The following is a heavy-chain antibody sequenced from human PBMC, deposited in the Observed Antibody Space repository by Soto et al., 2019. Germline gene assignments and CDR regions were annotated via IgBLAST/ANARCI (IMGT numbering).Heavy chain of an antibody. Sequence: QVQLVQSGAEVKRPGSSVKVSCKASGDTFNFYSINWVRQAPGLGLEWMGRVNPIVSMSNYAQKFQGRVTMTADTSTSTAYMELRSLRSEATAIYYCASSYGSGYRAFDYWGQGALVTVSS. D-gene: IGHD3-10*01. J-gene: IGHJ4*02. CDR3: ASSYGSGYRAFDY. V-gene: IGHV1-69*02. CDR1: GDTFNFYS. CDR2: VNPIVSMS.